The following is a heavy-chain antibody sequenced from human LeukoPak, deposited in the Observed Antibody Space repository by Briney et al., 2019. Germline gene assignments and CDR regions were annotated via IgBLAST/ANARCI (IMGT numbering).Heavy chain of an antibody. D-gene: IGHD2-21*02. CDR1: GGSISSSSYY. V-gene: IGHV4-39*07. CDR3: ARGNEFQHCPDY. CDR2: TYCSGSI. Sequence: PWETLSLTCTVSGGSISSSSYYWGWIRQPPGKGLEWSGKTYCSGSIYYNPSLKSRVTISVDTSKDQFSLKLSSVTAADTAVYYCARGNEFQHCPDYWGQGTLVTVSS. J-gene: IGHJ4*02.